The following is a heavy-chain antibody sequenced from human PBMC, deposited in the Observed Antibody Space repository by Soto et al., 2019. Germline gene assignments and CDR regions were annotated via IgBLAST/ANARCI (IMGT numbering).Heavy chain of an antibody. Sequence: GGSLRLSCTASGFTFSSSAMTWVRQAPGKGLEWVSAISGGDGSPSYADSVKGRFIISRDNSKNTLYLHMNSLRADDTAAYYCAKWHTYNYDSLAFSGFDCWGQGTQVTV. D-gene: IGHD3-16*01. CDR3: AKWHTYNYDSLAFSGFDC. V-gene: IGHV3-23*01. CDR2: ISGGDGSP. CDR1: GFTFSSSA. J-gene: IGHJ4*02.